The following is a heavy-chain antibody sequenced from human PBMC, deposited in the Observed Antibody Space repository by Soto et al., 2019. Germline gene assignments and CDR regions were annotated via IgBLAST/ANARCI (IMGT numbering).Heavy chain of an antibody. CDR3: ARIAMVRGPDY. V-gene: IGHV4-34*01. CDR2: INHSGST. CDR1: GGSFSGYY. D-gene: IGHD3-10*01. Sequence: SETLSLTCAVYGGSFSGYYWSWIRQPPGKGLEWIGEINHSGSTNYSPSLKSRVTISVDTSKNQFSLKLSSVTAADTAVYYCARIAMVRGPDYWGQGTLVTVSS. J-gene: IGHJ4*02.